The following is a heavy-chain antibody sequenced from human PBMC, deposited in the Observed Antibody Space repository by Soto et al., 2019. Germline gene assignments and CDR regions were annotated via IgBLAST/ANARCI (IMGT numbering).Heavy chain of an antibody. V-gene: IGHV4-59*12. J-gene: IGHJ6*03. CDR3: ARGARFGDRRYMDV. CDR2: VYYSGKT. CDR1: GGSISSYY. Sequence: SETLSLTCTVSGGSISSYYWFWIRQSPGRGLEWIGYVYYSGKTNYNPSLESRVTISVDTSENQFSLKLNSVTAADTAVFYCARGARFGDRRYMDVWGKGTTVTVSS. D-gene: IGHD3-10*01.